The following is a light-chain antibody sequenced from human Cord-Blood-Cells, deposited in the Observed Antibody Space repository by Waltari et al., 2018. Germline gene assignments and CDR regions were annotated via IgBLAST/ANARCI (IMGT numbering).Light chain of an antibody. Sequence: QLVLTQSPSASASLGASVKLTCTLSSGHSSSAIAWHHQQPEKGPRYLMKLNSDGSHSKGDGIPDRFSGSSSGAERYLTISSLQSEDEADYYCQTWGTGIHVVFGGGTKLTVL. CDR1: SGHSSSA. CDR2: LNSDGSH. V-gene: IGLV4-69*01. CDR3: QTWGTGIHVV. J-gene: IGLJ2*01.